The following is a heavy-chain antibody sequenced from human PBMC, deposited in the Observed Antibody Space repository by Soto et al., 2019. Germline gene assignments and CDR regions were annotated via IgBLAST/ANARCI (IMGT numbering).Heavy chain of an antibody. D-gene: IGHD6-13*01. J-gene: IGHJ5*02. CDR3: ARRHSSSSAFDP. V-gene: IGHV4-4*02. Sequence: PSETLSLTCAVSGGSISTSNWWSWVRQPPGKGLEWIGEVYRTGSTNYNPSLESRLTISVDKSKNQFSLKASDTAMYYCARRHSSSSAFDPWGQGTLVTVSS. CDR2: VYRTGST. CDR1: GGSISTSNW.